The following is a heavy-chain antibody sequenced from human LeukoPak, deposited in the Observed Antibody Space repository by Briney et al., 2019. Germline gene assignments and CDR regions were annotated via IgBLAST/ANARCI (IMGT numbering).Heavy chain of an antibody. V-gene: IGHV3-33*01. CDR3: ARLTQLARGRY. CDR2: IWYDGSNK. Sequence: PGGSLRLSCAASGFTFSSYGMHWVRQAPGKGLEWVAVIWYDGSNKYYADSVKGRFTISRDNSKNTLYLQMSNLRAEDTAVYYCARLTQLARGRYWGQGTLVTVSS. CDR1: GFTFSSYG. J-gene: IGHJ4*02. D-gene: IGHD6-6*01.